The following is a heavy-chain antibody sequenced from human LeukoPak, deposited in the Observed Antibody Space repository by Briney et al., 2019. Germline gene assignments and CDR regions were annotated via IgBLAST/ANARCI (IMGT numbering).Heavy chain of an antibody. J-gene: IGHJ4*02. D-gene: IGHD4-11*01. V-gene: IGHV4-59*01. CDR1: GGSIGDYY. CDR2: IYYRGST. CDR3: ARDGPTYYFDY. Sequence: SETLSLTCTISGGSIGDYYWNWIRQPPGKGLEWIGYIYYRGSTDYNPSLKSRVTISVDTSKNQFSLKLSSVTAADTAVYYCARDGPTYYFDYWGQGTLVTVSS.